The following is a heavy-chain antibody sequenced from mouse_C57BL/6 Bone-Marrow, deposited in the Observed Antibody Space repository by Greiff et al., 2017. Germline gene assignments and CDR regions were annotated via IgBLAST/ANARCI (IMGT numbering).Heavy chain of an antibody. CDR3: TTAVRAPFAY. V-gene: IGHV14-4*01. J-gene: IGHJ3*01. CDR2: IDPENGDT. D-gene: IGHD3-3*01. Sequence: EVQLQQSGAELVRPGASVKLSCTASGFNIKDDYMHWVKQRPEQGLEWIGWIDPENGDTEYASKFQGKATITADTSSNTAYLQLSSLTSEDTAFYYCTTAVRAPFAYWGQGTLVTVSA. CDR1: GFNIKDDY.